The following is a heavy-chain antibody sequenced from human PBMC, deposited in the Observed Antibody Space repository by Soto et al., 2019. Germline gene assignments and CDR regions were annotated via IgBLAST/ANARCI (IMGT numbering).Heavy chain of an antibody. J-gene: IGHJ4*02. CDR2: IYYSGST. V-gene: IGHV4-39*01. D-gene: IGHD6-19*01. Sequence: QLQLQESGPGLVKPSETLSLTCTVSGGSISSSSYYWGWIRQPPGKGLEWIGSIYYSGSTYYNPSLKRRVTISVDTSKNQFSLKLSSVTAADTAVYYCARHEDGGPVAGYFDYWGQGTLVTVSS. CDR3: ARHEDGGPVAGYFDY. CDR1: GGSISSSSYY.